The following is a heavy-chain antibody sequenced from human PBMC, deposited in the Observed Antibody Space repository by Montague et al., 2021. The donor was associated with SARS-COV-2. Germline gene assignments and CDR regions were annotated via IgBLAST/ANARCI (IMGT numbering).Heavy chain of an antibody. CDR3: ARDTRIAMLVVVTRYGLDV. CDR2: IYYTGST. CDR1: GDSIRNYF. V-gene: IGHV4-59*12. J-gene: IGHJ6*02. D-gene: IGHD3-22*01. Sequence: SETLSLTCTVSGDSIRNYFWSWIRQPPGKGLEWIGSIYYTGSTYYNPSLKSRVTISVDTSKNQFSLKLSSVTAADTAVYYCARDTRIAMLVVVTRYGLDVWGQGTTVTVSS.